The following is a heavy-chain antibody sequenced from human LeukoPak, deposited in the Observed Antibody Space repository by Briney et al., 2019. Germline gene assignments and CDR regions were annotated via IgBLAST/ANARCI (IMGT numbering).Heavy chain of an antibody. J-gene: IGHJ4*02. CDR2: IYSGGTT. CDR3: ARSSERKYYFDY. Sequence: PGGSLRLSCAASGFTVSGNYMSWVRQAPGKGLEWVSLIYSGGTTYYADSVKGRFTISRDNSKNTLYLQMNSLRAEDTAVYYCARSSERKYYFDYRGQGTLVTVSS. D-gene: IGHD3-22*01. V-gene: IGHV3-53*01. CDR1: GFTVSGNY.